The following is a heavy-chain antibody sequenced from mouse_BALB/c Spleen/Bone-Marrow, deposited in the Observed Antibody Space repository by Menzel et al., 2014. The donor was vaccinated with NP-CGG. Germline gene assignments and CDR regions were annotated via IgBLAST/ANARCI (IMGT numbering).Heavy chain of an antibody. V-gene: IGHV5-9-3*01. CDR3: SRLRMITTYFDV. D-gene: IGHD2-4*01. CDR2: ISSSGSYT. J-gene: IGHJ1*01. CDR1: GFTFSTYA. Sequence: EVHLVESGGGLAKPGGSLQLSCAASGFTFSTYAMSWVRQTPEKRLEWVATISSSGSYTYYPDSVKGRFTLSRDNAKNTLYLQMSSLRSEDTAMFYCSRLRMITTYFDVWGAGTTVTVSS.